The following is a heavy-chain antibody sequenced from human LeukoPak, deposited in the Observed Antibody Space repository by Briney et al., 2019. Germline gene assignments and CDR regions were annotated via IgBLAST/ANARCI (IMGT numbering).Heavy chain of an antibody. J-gene: IGHJ4*02. CDR2: IYYSGST. CDR1: GGSISSYY. Sequence: KPSETLSLTCTVSGGSISSYYWSWIRQPPGKGLEWIGYIYYSGSTNYNPSLKSRVTISVDTSKNQFSLKLSSVTAADTAVYYCASVGDGYPQYWGQGTLVTVSS. CDR3: ASVGDGYPQY. V-gene: IGHV4-59*01. D-gene: IGHD5-24*01.